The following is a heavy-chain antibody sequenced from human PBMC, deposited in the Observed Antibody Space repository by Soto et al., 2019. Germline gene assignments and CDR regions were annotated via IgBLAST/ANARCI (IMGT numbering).Heavy chain of an antibody. D-gene: IGHD3-9*01. J-gene: IGHJ4*02. Sequence: EVQLFESGGGLVQSGGSLRLSCAGSGFIFSSYAMTWVRQAPGKVLEWVSSISGSGDTTYYADSVRGRFIISTDNSKNTLCLQMNRLRAEDTAVYYCAIIMTCYYSPCDYWGQGTLVTVSS. CDR1: GFIFSSYA. CDR2: ISGSGDTT. V-gene: IGHV3-23*01. CDR3: AIIMTCYYSPCDY.